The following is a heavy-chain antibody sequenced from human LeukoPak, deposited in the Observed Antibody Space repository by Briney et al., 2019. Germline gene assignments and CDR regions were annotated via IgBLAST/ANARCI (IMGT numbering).Heavy chain of an antibody. D-gene: IGHD5-18*01. CDR1: GGTFSRYA. CDR3: ARGRGRQLWLGAAFDI. CDR2: IIPIFGTA. J-gene: IGHJ3*02. V-gene: IGHV1-69*01. Sequence: SVKVSCKASGGTFSRYAISWVRQAPGQGLEWMGGIIPIFGTANYAQKFQGRVTITADESTSTAYMELSSLRSEDTAVYYCARGRGRQLWLGAAFDILGQGTMVTVSS.